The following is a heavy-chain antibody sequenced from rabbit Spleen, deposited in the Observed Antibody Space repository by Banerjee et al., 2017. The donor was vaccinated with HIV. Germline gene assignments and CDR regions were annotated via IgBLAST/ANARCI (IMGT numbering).Heavy chain of an antibody. CDR3: ARDLVGVIGWNFYL. V-gene: IGHV1S40*01. Sequence: EESGGGLVKPGGTLTLTCKVSGIDFSSWYYMCWVRQAPGKGLELVGCIYVNSGSTWYASWAKGRFTISRTSSTTVTLRMTSLTAADRAAYFCARDLVGVIGWNFYLWGPGTLVTVS. CDR1: GIDFSSWYY. J-gene: IGHJ4*01. CDR2: IYVNSGST. D-gene: IGHD1-1*01.